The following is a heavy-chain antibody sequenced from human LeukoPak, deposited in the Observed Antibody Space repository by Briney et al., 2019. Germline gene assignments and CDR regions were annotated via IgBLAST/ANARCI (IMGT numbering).Heavy chain of an antibody. D-gene: IGHD6-13*01. J-gene: IGHJ3*02. Sequence: AGGSLRLSCAASGFTFSSYGMHWVRQAPGKGLEWVSAISGSGGSTYYADSVKGRFTISRDNSKNTLYLQMNSLRAEDTAVYYCAKDRYSRWDSSSWSRDAFDIWGQGTMVTVSS. V-gene: IGHV3-23*01. CDR2: ISGSGGST. CDR3: AKDRYSRWDSSSWSRDAFDI. CDR1: GFTFSSYG.